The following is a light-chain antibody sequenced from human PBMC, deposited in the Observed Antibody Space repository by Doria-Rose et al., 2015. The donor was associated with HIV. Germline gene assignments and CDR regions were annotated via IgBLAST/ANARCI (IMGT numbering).Light chain of an antibody. CDR3: QQYYDTPS. CDR2: WAS. J-gene: IGKJ3*01. Sequence: DIRMTQSPESLGMSLGERAALNCKSNQSLLYTSKNYLAWSQQKPGQPPKLLIYWASTRQSGVPARFSGSGSGTDITLTISSLEAEDVAVYYCQQYYDTPSFGPGTTVDIK. V-gene: IGKV4-1*01. CDR1: QSLLYTSKNY.